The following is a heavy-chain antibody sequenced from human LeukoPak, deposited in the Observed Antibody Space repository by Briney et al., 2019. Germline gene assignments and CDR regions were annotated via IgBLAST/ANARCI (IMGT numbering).Heavy chain of an antibody. V-gene: IGHV3-7*01. Sequence: GGSLRLSCAASGFTFSRFWMNWVRQAPGKGLEWVANIKRDGSEKYHVDSVKGRFTISRDNAKNSLYLQMNSLRAEDTAVYYCAKDKFSGSYYNFDYWGQGTLVTVSS. CDR1: GFTFSRFW. D-gene: IGHD1-26*01. CDR3: AKDKFSGSYYNFDY. J-gene: IGHJ4*02. CDR2: IKRDGSEK.